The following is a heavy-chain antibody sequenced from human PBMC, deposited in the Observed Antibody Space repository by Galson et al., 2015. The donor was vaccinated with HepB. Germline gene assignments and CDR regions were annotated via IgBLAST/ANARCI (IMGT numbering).Heavy chain of an antibody. V-gene: IGHV3-30-3*01. J-gene: IGHJ4*02. CDR3: ARDAMGRGSGSYSAFDY. Sequence: SLRLSCAASGFTLNTYTMHWVRQAPGKGLEWVATISSAGTTQYYADSVRGRFTISRDNSQNILDLQMNTLRRKDTAVYYCARDAMGRGSGSYSAFDYWGQGTLVTVSS. D-gene: IGHD1-26*01. CDR2: ISSAGTTQ. CDR1: GFTLNTYT.